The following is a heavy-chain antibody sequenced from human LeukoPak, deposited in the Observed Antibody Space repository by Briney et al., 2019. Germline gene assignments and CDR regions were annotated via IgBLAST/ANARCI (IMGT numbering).Heavy chain of an antibody. J-gene: IGHJ5*02. Sequence: ASVKVSCKASGYTFNGFYLHWVRQAPGQGLEWMGWINPNSGGTNYAQKFQGRVTMTRDTSISTAYMELSRLRSDDTAVYYCARDNHSGSWSWFDPWGQGTLVTVSS. CDR3: ARDNHSGSWSWFDP. V-gene: IGHV1-2*02. CDR2: INPNSGGT. D-gene: IGHD6-13*01. CDR1: GYTFNGFY.